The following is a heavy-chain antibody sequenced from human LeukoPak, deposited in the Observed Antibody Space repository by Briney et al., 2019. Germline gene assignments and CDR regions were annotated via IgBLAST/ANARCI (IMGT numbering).Heavy chain of an antibody. CDR2: ISSSTSYI. V-gene: IGHV3-21*01. J-gene: IGHJ4*02. Sequence: GGSLRLSCAASGFIFSTYSMNWVRQAPGKGLEWVSSISSSTSYIYYADSVKGRFTTSRDNAKNSLYLQMNSLRPEDKDVYYCARRNSRSYYQFDCWGQGTMVTVSS. D-gene: IGHD1-26*01. CDR3: ARRNSRSYYQFDC. CDR1: GFIFSTYS.